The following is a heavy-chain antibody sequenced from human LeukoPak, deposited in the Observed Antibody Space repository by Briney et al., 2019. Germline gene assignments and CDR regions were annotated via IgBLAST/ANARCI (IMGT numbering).Heavy chain of an antibody. CDR2: ISYDGSNK. CDR3: ARGDGYNFFDY. Sequence: GGSLRLSCAASGSTFSSYAMHWVRQAPGKGLEWVAVISYDGSNKYYADSVKGRFTISRDNSENTLYLQMKSLRAEDTAVYYCARGDGYNFFDYWGQGTLVTVSS. J-gene: IGHJ4*02. D-gene: IGHD5-24*01. CDR1: GSTFSSYA. V-gene: IGHV3-30*14.